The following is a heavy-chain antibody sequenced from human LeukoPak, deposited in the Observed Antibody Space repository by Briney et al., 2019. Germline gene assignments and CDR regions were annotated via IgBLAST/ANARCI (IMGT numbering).Heavy chain of an antibody. D-gene: IGHD6-13*01. CDR3: ARHIKYSSSWYYFDY. V-gene: IGHV4-30-4*07. CDR1: GGSISSGGYS. J-gene: IGHJ4*02. Sequence: SQTLSLTCAVSGGSISSGGYSWSWIRQPPGKGLEWIGYIYYSGSTYYNPSLKSRVTISVDTSKNQFSLKLSSVTAADTAVYYCARHIKYSSSWYYFDYWGQGTLVTVSS. CDR2: IYYSGST.